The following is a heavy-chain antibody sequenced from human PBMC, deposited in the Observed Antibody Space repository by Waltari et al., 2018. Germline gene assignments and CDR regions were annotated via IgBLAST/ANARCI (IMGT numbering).Heavy chain of an antibody. D-gene: IGHD5-18*01. Sequence: EVQLVESGGGLIQPGGSLRLSCAASGFTVSSNYMSWVRQAPGKGLEWVSVIYSGGRTDYADSVKGRFTISRDNSKNTLYLQMNSLRAEDTAVYYCARGPDTAMANWFDPWGQGTLVTVSS. CDR2: IYSGGRT. CDR1: GFTVSSNY. V-gene: IGHV3-53*01. CDR3: ARGPDTAMANWFDP. J-gene: IGHJ5*02.